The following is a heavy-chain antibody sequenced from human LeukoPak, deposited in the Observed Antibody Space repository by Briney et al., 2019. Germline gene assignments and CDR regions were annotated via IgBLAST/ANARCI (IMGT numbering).Heavy chain of an antibody. J-gene: IGHJ4*02. CDR2: IYYSGST. D-gene: IGHD4-17*01. V-gene: IGHV4-59*08. Sequence: PSETLSLTCTVSGDSISSYYWSWIRQPPGKGLEWIGYIYYSGSTKYNPSLKSRVTISVDTSKNQFSLTLSSVTAADTAVYYCARHAGNGPFDFWGQGTLVTVSS. CDR3: ARHAGNGPFDF. CDR1: GDSISSYY.